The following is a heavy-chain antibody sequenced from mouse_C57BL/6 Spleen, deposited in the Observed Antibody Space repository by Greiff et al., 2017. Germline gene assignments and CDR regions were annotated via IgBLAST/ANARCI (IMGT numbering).Heavy chain of an antibody. V-gene: IGHV1-81*01. J-gene: IGHJ4*01. D-gene: IGHD2-3*01. CDR2: IYPRSGNT. Sequence: QVHVKQSGAELARPGASVKLSCTASGYTFTSYGISWVKQRTGQGLEWIGEIYPRSGNTYYNEKFKGKATLTADKSSSTAYMELRSLTSEDSAVYFCARSDGYYAMDYWGQGTSVTVSS. CDR1: GYTFTSYG. CDR3: ARSDGYYAMDY.